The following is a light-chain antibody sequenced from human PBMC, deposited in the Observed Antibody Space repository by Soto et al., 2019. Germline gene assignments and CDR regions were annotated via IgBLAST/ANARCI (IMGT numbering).Light chain of an antibody. CDR3: HQTAANPWT. J-gene: IGKJ1*01. CDR1: QNIGVY. CDR2: AAS. V-gene: IGKV1-39*01. Sequence: DIQMTQSPSSLSASVGDRVTITCRASQNIGVYLNWYQKKPGKAPKLLIHAASSLHSGVPSTFSGSGSGTDFALTISSLQHEEFATYYCHQTAANPWTFAQGTKVDI.